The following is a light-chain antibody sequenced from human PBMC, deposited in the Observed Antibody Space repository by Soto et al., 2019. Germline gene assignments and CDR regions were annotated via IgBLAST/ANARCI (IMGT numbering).Light chain of an antibody. CDR1: QSVSST. Sequence: EIVMTQSPVTLSVPPGESATLSCRASQSVSSTLAWYQQKPGQAPRLLIYGASTRATGIPARFSGSGSGTDFTLTISRLEPEDFAVYYCQQYGSSPWTFGQGTKVDIK. CDR3: QQYGSSPWT. V-gene: IGKV3-20*01. CDR2: GAS. J-gene: IGKJ1*01.